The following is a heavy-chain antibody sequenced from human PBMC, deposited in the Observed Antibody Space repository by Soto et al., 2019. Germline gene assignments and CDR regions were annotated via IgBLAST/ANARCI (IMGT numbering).Heavy chain of an antibody. Sequence: QVQLVESGGGVVQFGRSLRLSCAASGFTFSSYAMHWVRQAPGKGLEWVAVIWYDGSHTFYADSVKGRFTISRDNSNNTLYLQMYSLRADDTAVYYCAREERFLEWTIDHWGQGTLVTVSS. CDR3: AREERFLEWTIDH. CDR1: GFTFSSYA. V-gene: IGHV3-33*01. CDR2: IWYDGSHT. J-gene: IGHJ4*02. D-gene: IGHD3-3*01.